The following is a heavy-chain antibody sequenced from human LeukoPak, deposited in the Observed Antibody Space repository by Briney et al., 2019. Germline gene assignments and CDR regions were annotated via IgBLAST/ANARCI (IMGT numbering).Heavy chain of an antibody. Sequence: PGGSLRLSCAASGFTFSSYSMNWVRQAPGKGLEWVSSISSSSSYIYYADSVKGRFTTSRDNAKNSLYLQVNSLRAEDTAVYYCAREYSSSWYAYYYYGMDVWGQGTTVTVSS. CDR3: AREYSSSWYAYYYYGMDV. V-gene: IGHV3-21*01. CDR1: GFTFSSYS. CDR2: ISSSSSYI. J-gene: IGHJ6*02. D-gene: IGHD6-13*01.